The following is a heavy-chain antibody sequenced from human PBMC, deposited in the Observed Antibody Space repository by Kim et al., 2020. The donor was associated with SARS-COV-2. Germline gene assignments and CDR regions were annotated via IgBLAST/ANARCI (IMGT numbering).Heavy chain of an antibody. V-gene: IGHV3-30*04. D-gene: IGHD3-10*01. J-gene: IGHJ5*02. CDR1: GFTFSSYA. CDR2: ISYDGSNK. CDR3: AAPAYGSGSYQPNP. Sequence: GGSLRLFCAASGFTFSSYAMHWVRQAPGKGLEWVAVISYDGSNKYYADYVKGRFTIYRDTSKNTLYLQMNSLRAEDTAVYYCAAPAYGSGSYQPNPWGQG.